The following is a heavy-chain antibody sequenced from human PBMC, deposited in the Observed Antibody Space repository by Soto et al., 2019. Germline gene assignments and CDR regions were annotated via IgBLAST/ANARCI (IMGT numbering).Heavy chain of an antibody. V-gene: IGHV4-59*01. J-gene: IGHJ4*02. CDR3: ARRVAVPGARMDY. Sequence: PAETRSLTCLVSGGSISGSYWNWTRQYQGKGLXGLXXVXXGXXXXXSXXSRRRVSISVYTSMNEFSLRLSSVTAADTAVYFWARRVAVPGARMDYWGQGTQVTVSS. D-gene: IGHD6-19*01. CDR2: VXXGXXX. CDR1: GGSISGSY.